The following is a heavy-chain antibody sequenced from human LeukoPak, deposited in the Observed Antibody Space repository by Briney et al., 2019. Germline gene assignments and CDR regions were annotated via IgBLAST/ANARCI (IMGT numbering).Heavy chain of an antibody. CDR2: IYYSGST. J-gene: IGHJ4*02. D-gene: IGHD2-2*01. CDR3: ARQIRYQPTDY. CDR1: GGSISSGDYY. Sequence: SQTLSLTCTVSGGSISSGDYYRSWIRQPPGKGLEWIGYIYYSGSTYYNPSLKSRVTISVDTSKNQFSLKLSSVTAADTAVYYCARQIRYQPTDYWGQGTLVTVSS. V-gene: IGHV4-30-4*08.